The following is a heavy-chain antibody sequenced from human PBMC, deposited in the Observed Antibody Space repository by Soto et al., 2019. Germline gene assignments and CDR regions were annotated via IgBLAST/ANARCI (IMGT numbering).Heavy chain of an antibody. Sequence: ASVKVSCKASGGTFSSYAISWVRQAPGQGLEWMGGIIPIFGTANYAQKFQGRVTITADESTSTAYMELSSLRSEDTAVYYCARVDEYYYDSSGEVDAFDIWGQGTTVTVSS. J-gene: IGHJ3*02. CDR2: IIPIFGTA. CDR1: GGTFSSYA. V-gene: IGHV1-69*13. D-gene: IGHD3-22*01. CDR3: ARVDEYYYDSSGEVDAFDI.